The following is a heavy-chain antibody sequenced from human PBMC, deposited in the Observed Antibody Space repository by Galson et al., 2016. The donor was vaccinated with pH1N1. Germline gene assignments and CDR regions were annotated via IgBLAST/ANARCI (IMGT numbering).Heavy chain of an antibody. CDR3: ATGSGNSWFDP. Sequence: SVKVSCKASGYSFIVHYMHWVRQAPGHGLEWMGWINPNSGDTKYAQNFQGRVTLTRDTSINTAYMELSSLTSDDTAVYYCATGSGNSWFDPWGQGTLATVSS. D-gene: IGHD3-10*01. CDR1: GYSFIVHY. V-gene: IGHV1-2*02. CDR2: INPNSGDT. J-gene: IGHJ5*02.